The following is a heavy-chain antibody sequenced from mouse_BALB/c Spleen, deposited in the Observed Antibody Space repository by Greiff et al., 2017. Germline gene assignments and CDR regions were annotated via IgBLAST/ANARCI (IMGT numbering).Heavy chain of an antibody. CDR1: GYTFTSYW. D-gene: IGHD2-1*01. Sequence: VQLQQSGAELARPGASVKLSCKASGYTFTSYWMQWVKQRPGQGLEWIGAIYPGDGDTRYTQKFKGKATLTADKSSSTAYMQLSSLASEDSAVYYCGNSAWFAYWGQGTLVTVSA. J-gene: IGHJ3*01. V-gene: IGHV1-87*01. CDR2: IYPGDGDT. CDR3: GNSAWFAY.